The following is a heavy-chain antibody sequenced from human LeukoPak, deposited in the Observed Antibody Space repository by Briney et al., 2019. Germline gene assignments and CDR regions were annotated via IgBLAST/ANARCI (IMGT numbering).Heavy chain of an antibody. CDR3: AKGSYYSGSGSFSLYGWFDP. V-gene: IGHV3-23*01. Sequence: PGGSLRLSCAASGFTFSTYAMTWVRQAPGKGLEWVSTISGSGGSTYYPDSVRGRFTISRDNSKNTLYLQMNSLRAEDTALYYCAKGSYYSGSGSFSLYGWFDPWGQGTLVTVSS. CDR2: ISGSGGST. J-gene: IGHJ5*02. D-gene: IGHD3-10*01. CDR1: GFTFSTYA.